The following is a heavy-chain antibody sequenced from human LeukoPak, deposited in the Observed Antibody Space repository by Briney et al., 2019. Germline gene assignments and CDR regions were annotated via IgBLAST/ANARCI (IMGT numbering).Heavy chain of an antibody. J-gene: IGHJ6*03. CDR2: ISSDSSTI. CDR1: GFTFSDYY. D-gene: IGHD2-2*01. CDR3: ARLYCSSANCNIYYFYYYMDV. V-gene: IGHV3-11*04. Sequence: GGSLRLSCAASGFTFSDYYMSWIRQAPGKGLEWVSYISSDSSTIYYADSVRGRFTISRDNAKNSLYLQMNSLRAEDTAVYYCARLYCSSANCNIYYFYYYMDVWGKGTSVTVSS.